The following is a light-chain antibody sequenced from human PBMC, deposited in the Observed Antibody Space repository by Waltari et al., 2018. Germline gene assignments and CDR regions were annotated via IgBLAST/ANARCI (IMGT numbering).Light chain of an antibody. CDR2: AAS. CDR1: QGISSN. J-gene: IGKJ5*01. Sequence: IQLTQSPSSPSASVGDRVTITCRASQGISSNLAWYQQKPGKAPKLLISAASTLQSGVPLRFSGSGSGTDFTLTSTSLQPEDFATYYCQQLNSYPITFGQGTRLEIK. CDR3: QQLNSYPIT. V-gene: IGKV1-9*01.